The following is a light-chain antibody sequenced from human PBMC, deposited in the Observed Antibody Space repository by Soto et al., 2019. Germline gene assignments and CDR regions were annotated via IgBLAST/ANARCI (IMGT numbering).Light chain of an antibody. V-gene: IGKV3-15*01. CDR1: QSVSSN. CDR2: GAS. J-gene: IGKJ5*01. CDR3: QQYNNWPIT. Sequence: EIVRTHSPATLTVSPGRRATVSCCASQSVSSNLAWYQQKPGQAPRLLIYGASTRATGIPARFSGSGSGTEFTLTISSLQSEDFAVYYCQQYNNWPITFGQGTRLEIK.